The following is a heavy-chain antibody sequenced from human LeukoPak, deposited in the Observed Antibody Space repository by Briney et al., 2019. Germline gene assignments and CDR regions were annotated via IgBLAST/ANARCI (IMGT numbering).Heavy chain of an antibody. V-gene: IGHV4-34*01. CDR1: GGSLSGFY. Sequence: PSETLSLTCGVYGGSLSGFYWNWIRQPPGKGVEWIGEMNPSGRTTYNPSLKSRVSMSLDTSKNQFSLKLSSVTAADTAVYYCARGLKPYCTNGVCYTGDFWGQGTLVTVSP. D-gene: IGHD2-8*01. CDR2: MNPSGRT. J-gene: IGHJ4*02. CDR3: ARGLKPYCTNGVCYTGDF.